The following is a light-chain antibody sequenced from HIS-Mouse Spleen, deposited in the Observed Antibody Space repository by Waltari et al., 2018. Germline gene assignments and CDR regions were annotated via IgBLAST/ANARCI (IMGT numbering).Light chain of an antibody. CDR2: EVS. J-gene: IGLJ3*02. CDR1: SSDVGGYNY. Sequence: QSALTQPASVSGSPGQSITISCTGTSSDVGGYNYVSRYQQHPGKAPKLMIYEVSNRPAGVSNRLSGSKSGNTASLTISGLQAEDEADYYCSSYTSSSTWVFGGGTKLTVL. CDR3: SSYTSSSTWV. V-gene: IGLV2-14*01.